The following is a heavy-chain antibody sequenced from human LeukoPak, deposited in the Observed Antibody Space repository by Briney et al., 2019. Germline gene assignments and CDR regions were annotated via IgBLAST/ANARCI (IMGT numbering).Heavy chain of an antibody. Sequence: PAETLSLTCTVSGGSINSVSYYWGWIRQPTGKGLEWIGGIYYSGVTYYSPSLNSRLTISVDGSKNQFSLNLASVTAADTAVYYCASLKAYSFDFWGQGTLVTVSS. D-gene: IGHD2-21*01. CDR1: GGSINSVSYY. V-gene: IGHV4-39*01. CDR3: ASLKAYSFDF. CDR2: IYYSGVT. J-gene: IGHJ4*02.